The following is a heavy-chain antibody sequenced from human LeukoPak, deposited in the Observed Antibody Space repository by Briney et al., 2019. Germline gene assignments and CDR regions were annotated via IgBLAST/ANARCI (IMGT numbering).Heavy chain of an antibody. CDR2: INWNGGST. V-gene: IGHV3-20*04. J-gene: IGHJ6*03. CDR1: GFTFDDYG. CDR3: AKSWGSTRPYYNYMDV. Sequence: GGSLRLSCAASGFTFDDYGMSWVRQAPGKGLEWVSGINWNGGSTGYADSVKGRFTISRDNAKNSLYLQMNSLRAEDTAVYYCAKSWGSTRPYYNYMDVWGKGTAVKVSS. D-gene: IGHD1-26*01.